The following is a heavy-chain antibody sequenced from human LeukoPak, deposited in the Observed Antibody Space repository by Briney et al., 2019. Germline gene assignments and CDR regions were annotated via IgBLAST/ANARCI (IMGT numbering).Heavy chain of an antibody. J-gene: IGHJ4*02. CDR1: GFTFSNDW. V-gene: IGHV3-7*01. D-gene: IGHD5-18*01. CDR2: VKQGGSEK. CDR3: ASLDTALLNSAY. Sequence: PGGSLRLSCAVFGFTFSNDWMSWVRQAPGKGLEWVAMVKQGGSEKYYVDSVRGRFTISRDDAKNSLYLQMNSLRAEDTAVYYCASLDTALLNSAYWGQGTLVTVSS.